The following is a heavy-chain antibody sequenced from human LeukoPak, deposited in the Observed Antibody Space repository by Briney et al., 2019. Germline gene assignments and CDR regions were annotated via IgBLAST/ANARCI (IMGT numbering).Heavy chain of an antibody. CDR1: GFTFSSYA. V-gene: IGHV3-30*04. D-gene: IGHD6-6*01. CDR2: ISYDGSNK. J-gene: IGHJ6*03. Sequence: PGGSLRLSCAASGFTFSSYAMHWVRQAPGKGLEWVAVISYDGSNKYYADSVKGRFTISRDNSKNTLYLQMNSLRAEDTAVYYCASSSAREYYMDVWGKGTTVTVSS. CDR3: ASSSAREYYMDV.